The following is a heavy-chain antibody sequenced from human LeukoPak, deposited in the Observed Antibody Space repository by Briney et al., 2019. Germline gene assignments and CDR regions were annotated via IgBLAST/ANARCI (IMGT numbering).Heavy chain of an antibody. J-gene: IGHJ4*02. V-gene: IGHV3-23*01. Sequence: GGSLRLSCAASGFTFSSYAMSCVRQAPGKGREWVSATSGSGGSTYYADSVKGRFTLPRDNSQNTLYLQMTSLRAEDTAVYYCAKVEDGYVWGSYRQGWVYWGQGTLVTVSS. CDR2: TSGSGGST. CDR3: AKVEDGYVWGSYRQGWVY. CDR1: GFTFSSYA. D-gene: IGHD3-16*02.